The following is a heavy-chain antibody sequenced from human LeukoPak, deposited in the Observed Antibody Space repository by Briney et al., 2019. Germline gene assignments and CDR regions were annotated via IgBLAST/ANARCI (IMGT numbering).Heavy chain of an antibody. CDR2: ISAYNGNT. D-gene: IGHD3-22*01. Sequence: ASVKVSCKASGYTFTSYGISWVRQAPGQGLEWMGWISAYNGNTNYAQMLQGRVTMTTDTSTSTAYMELRSLRSDDTAVYYCARGMYYYDSSGYYWPDAFDIWGQGTMVTVSS. CDR1: GYTFTSYG. J-gene: IGHJ3*02. CDR3: ARGMYYYDSSGYYWPDAFDI. V-gene: IGHV1-18*01.